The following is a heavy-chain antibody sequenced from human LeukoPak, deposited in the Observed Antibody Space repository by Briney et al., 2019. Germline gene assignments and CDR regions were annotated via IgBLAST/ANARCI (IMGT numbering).Heavy chain of an antibody. Sequence: PGGSPRLSCAASGFTFSTYGMHWVRQAPGKGLEWVAFIRDDGSKKYYADSVKGRFTISRDNSKNTLYLQMNSLRADDTAVYYCAKEGSTSFFEGYFDYWGQGTLVTVSS. CDR3: AKEGSTSFFEGYFDY. J-gene: IGHJ4*02. D-gene: IGHD2-2*01. V-gene: IGHV3-30*02. CDR1: GFTFSTYG. CDR2: IRDDGSKK.